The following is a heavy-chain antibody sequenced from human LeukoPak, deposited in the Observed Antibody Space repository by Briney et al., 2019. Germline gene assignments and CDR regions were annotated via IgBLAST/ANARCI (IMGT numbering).Heavy chain of an antibody. D-gene: IGHD5-18*01. CDR1: GGSISSYY. CDR3: ASGRGLYSFYAFDI. J-gene: IGHJ3*02. Sequence: SETLSLTCTVSGGSISSYYWSWIRQPPGKGLEWIGYIYYSGRTDYNPSLRSRVTISVDTSKSQFSLKLSSVTAADTAVYYCASGRGLYSFYAFDIWGQGTMVTVSS. V-gene: IGHV4-59*01. CDR2: IYYSGRT.